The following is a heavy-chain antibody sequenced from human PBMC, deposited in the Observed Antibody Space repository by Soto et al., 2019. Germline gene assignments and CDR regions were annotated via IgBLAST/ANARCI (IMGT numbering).Heavy chain of an antibody. CDR2: INPNSGGT. Sequence: GASVKVSCKASGYTFTGYYMHWVRQAPGQGLEWMGWINPNSGGTNYAQKFQGWVTMTRDTSISTAYMELSRLRSDDTAVYYCARVRGDLGLHGGGMDVWGQGTTVTVSS. CDR1: GYTFTGYY. CDR3: ARVRGDLGLHGGGMDV. D-gene: IGHD2-21*01. J-gene: IGHJ6*02. V-gene: IGHV1-2*04.